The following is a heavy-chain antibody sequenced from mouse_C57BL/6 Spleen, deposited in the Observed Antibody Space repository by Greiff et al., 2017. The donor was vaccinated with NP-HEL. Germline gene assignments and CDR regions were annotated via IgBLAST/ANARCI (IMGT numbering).Heavy chain of an antibody. Sequence: VKLVESGPGLVAPSQSLSITCTVSGFSLTSYAISWVRQPPGQGLEWLGVIWTGGGSTYNSALKSRLSISKDNSKSQVFLKMSSLQTDDTARYYCARENWKGAWFADWGQGTLVTVSA. CDR3: ARENWKGAWFAD. J-gene: IGHJ3*01. V-gene: IGHV2-9-1*01. CDR1: GFSLTSYA. CDR2: IWTGGGS. D-gene: IGHD4-1*01.